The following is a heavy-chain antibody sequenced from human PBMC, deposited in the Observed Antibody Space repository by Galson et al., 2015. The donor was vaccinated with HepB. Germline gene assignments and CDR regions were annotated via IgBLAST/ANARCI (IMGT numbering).Heavy chain of an antibody. CDR1: GYSFSNYY. D-gene: IGHD5-12*01. J-gene: IGHJ2*01. CDR2: IYPHDSET. CDR3: ARPTGYTIYWYFDL. V-gene: IGHV5-51*01. Sequence: QSGAEVKKPGESLKISCKASGYSFSNYYIAWVRQMPGKGLEWMGIIYPHDSETRYSPSFQGQVTISVDKSTSTAYLQWSSLKASDTAMYYCARPTGYTIYWYFDLWGRGTLVTVSS.